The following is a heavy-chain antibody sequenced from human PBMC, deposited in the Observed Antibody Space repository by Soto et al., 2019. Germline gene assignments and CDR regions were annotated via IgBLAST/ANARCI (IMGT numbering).Heavy chain of an antibody. CDR2: INHSGST. CDR1: GGSFSGYY. J-gene: IGHJ4*02. Sequence: QVQLQQWGAGLLKPSETLSLTCAVYGGSFSGYYWSWIRQPPGKGLEWIGEINHSGSTNYNPSLKSRVTISVDTSKNQFSLELSSVTAAETAVYYCGRRGRLLWFGSAFDYWGQGTLVTVSS. D-gene: IGHD3-10*01. V-gene: IGHV4-34*01. CDR3: GRRGRLLWFGSAFDY.